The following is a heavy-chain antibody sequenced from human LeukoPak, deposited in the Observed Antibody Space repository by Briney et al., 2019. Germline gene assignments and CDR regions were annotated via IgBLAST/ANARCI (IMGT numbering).Heavy chain of an antibody. CDR1: GFTFSSYA. Sequence: PGGSLRLSCAASGFTFSSYAMSWVRQAPGKGLEWVSAISGSGGSTYYADSVKGRFTISRDNSKNTLYLQLNSLRAVDTAVYYCAKCSTIFGVVIMYFGFWGQGTLVTVSS. D-gene: IGHD3-3*01. J-gene: IGHJ4*02. CDR2: ISGSGGST. V-gene: IGHV3-23*01. CDR3: AKCSTIFGVVIMYFGF.